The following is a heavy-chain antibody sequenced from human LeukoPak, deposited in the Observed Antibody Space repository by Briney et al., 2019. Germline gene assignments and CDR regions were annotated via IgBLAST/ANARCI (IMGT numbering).Heavy chain of an antibody. D-gene: IGHD6-19*01. CDR1: GYTFTSYG. Sequence: GASVKVSCKASGYTFTSYGISWVRQAPGQGLEWMGWISAYNGNTNYAQKLQGRVTMTTDTSTSTAYMELRSLRSDDTAVYYCARDLKRLTSGWITAAAGDYWGREPWSPSPQ. V-gene: IGHV1-18*01. J-gene: IGHJ4*02. CDR3: ARDLKRLTSGWITAAAGDY. CDR2: ISAYNGNT.